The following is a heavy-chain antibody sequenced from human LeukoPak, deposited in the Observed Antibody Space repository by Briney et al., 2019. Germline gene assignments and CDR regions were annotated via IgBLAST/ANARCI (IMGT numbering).Heavy chain of an antibody. CDR3: AREPPWVLRYFDWSLDY. D-gene: IGHD3-9*01. Sequence: GRSLRLSCAASGFTFSSYAMHWVRQAPGKGLEWVAVISYDGSNKYYADSVKGRFTISRDNSKNTLYLEMNSLRAEDTAVYYCAREPPWVLRYFDWSLDYWGQGTLVTVSS. CDR2: ISYDGSNK. J-gene: IGHJ4*02. CDR1: GFTFSSYA. V-gene: IGHV3-30-3*01.